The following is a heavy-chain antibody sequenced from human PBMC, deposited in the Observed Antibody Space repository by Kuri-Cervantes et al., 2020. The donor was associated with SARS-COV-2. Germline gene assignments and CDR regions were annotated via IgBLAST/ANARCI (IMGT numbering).Heavy chain of an antibody. V-gene: IGHV3-23*01. Sequence: GTLSLTCAASGFTFSSYAMSWVRQAPGKGLEWVSGISGGGGSTSYADSVKGRFTISRDNSKSTLYLQMNSLRADDTAIYYCAKGPGSNWNYFYFMDVWGKGTTVTVSS. D-gene: IGHD1-20*01. CDR2: ISGGGGST. J-gene: IGHJ6*03. CDR1: GFTFSSYA. CDR3: AKGPGSNWNYFYFMDV.